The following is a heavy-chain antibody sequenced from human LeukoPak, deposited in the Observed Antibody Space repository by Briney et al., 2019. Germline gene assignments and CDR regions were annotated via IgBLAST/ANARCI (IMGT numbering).Heavy chain of an antibody. CDR3: ARDSHWNLARNFDY. J-gene: IGHJ4*02. CDR1: GFTVSSNY. D-gene: IGHD1-7*01. Sequence: GGSLRLSCAASGFTVSSNYMSWVRQAPGKGLEWVSSVYNDGSTNYADSAKGRFTMSRDNSKNTLYLQMNNLRAEDTAVYYCARDSHWNLARNFDYWGQGTLVTVSS. CDR2: VYNDGST. V-gene: IGHV3-66*01.